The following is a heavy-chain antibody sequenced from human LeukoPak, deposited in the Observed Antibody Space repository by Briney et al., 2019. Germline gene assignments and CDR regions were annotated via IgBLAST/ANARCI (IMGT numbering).Heavy chain of an antibody. Sequence: SETLSLTCTVSGDSISGGTFYWSWIRQPAGKGLEWIGRIFSSGSTTFNPSLGTRVTMSVDTSKNQFSLKLNSVTAADTAVYYCARVEGWVGDSNWFDPWGQGTLVTVSS. J-gene: IGHJ5*02. CDR3: ARVEGWVGDSNWFDP. D-gene: IGHD3-16*01. CDR1: GDSISGGTFY. V-gene: IGHV4-61*02. CDR2: IFSSGST.